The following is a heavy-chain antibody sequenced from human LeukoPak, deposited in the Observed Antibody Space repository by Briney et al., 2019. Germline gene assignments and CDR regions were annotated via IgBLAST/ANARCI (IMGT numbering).Heavy chain of an antibody. J-gene: IGHJ6*03. CDR2: IRYDGSNK. CDR3: AKGGAVSSKSITMVRGTRRYNYYMDV. Sequence: HPGGSLRLSCAASGFTFSSYGMHWVRQAPGKGLEWVAFIRYDGSNKYYADSVKGRFTISRDNSKNTLYLQMNSLRADDTAVYYCAKGGAVSSKSITMVRGTRRYNYYMDVWGKGTTVTISS. CDR1: GFTFSSYG. V-gene: IGHV3-30*02. D-gene: IGHD3-10*01.